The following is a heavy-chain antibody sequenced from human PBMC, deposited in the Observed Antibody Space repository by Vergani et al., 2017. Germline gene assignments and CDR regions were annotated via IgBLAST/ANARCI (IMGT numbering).Heavy chain of an antibody. CDR1: GFAFNDAW. D-gene: IGHD1-26*01. CDR3: ITDGKWGCGAFDY. V-gene: IGHV3-15*01. Sequence: EVQLVESGGGLVKPGGSLTVSCAASGFAFNDAWMSWVRQAPGKGLEWVGRIKSKNDGETKAYAATVKGRFILSRDDSKNMLYLQMNSLKTEDTVVYYCITDGKWGCGAFDYWGQGILVTVSS. CDR2: IKSKNDGETK. J-gene: IGHJ4*02.